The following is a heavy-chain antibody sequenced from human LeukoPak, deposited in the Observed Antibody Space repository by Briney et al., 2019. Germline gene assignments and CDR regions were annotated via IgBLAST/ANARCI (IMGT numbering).Heavy chain of an antibody. CDR3: ARGGGADYREHYYYYYGMDV. CDR1: GGSISSGGYS. CDR2: IYHSGST. Sequence: SETLSLTCAVSGGSISSGGYSWSWIRQPPGKGLEWIGYIYHSGSTYYNPSLKSRVTISVDRSKNQFSLKLSSVTAADTAVYYCARGGGADYREHYYYYYGMDVWGQGTTVTVSS. J-gene: IGHJ6*02. D-gene: IGHD4-11*01. V-gene: IGHV4-30-2*01.